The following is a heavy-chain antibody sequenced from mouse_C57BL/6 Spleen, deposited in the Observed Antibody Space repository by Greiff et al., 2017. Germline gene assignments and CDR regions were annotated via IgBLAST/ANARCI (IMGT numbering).Heavy chain of an antibody. J-gene: IGHJ2*01. D-gene: IGHD1-1*01. CDR2: IYPSDSET. CDR1: GYTFTSYW. V-gene: IGHV1-61*01. Sequence: QVQLQQPGAELVRPGSSVKLSCKASGYTFTSYWMDWVKQRPGQGLEWIGNIYPSDSETHYNQKFKDKATLTVDKSSSTAYMQLSSLTSEDSAVYYCARRGPYSGTLDYWGQGTTLTVSS. CDR3: ARRGPYSGTLDY.